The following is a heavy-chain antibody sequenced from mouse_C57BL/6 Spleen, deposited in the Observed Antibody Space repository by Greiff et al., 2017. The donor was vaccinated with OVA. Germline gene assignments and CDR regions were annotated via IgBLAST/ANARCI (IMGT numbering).Heavy chain of an antibody. CDR3: ARNWDYFDY. V-gene: IGHV1-55*01. CDR2: IYPGSGST. J-gene: IGHJ2*01. CDR1: GYTFTSYW. Sequence: QVHVKQSGAELVKPGASVKMSCKASGYTFTSYWITWVKQRPGQGLEWIGDIYPGSGSTNYNEKFKSKATLTVDTSSSTAYMQLSSLTSEDSAVYYCARNWDYFDYWGQGTTLTVSS. D-gene: IGHD4-1*01.